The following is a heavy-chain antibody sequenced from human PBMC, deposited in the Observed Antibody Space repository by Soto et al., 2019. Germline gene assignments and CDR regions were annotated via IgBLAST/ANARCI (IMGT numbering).Heavy chain of an antibody. J-gene: IGHJ4*02. V-gene: IGHV3-48*03. CDR2: ISSRSGSII. Sequence: EVQLVESGGGLVQPGGSLRLSCAASGFSFRSYEMNWVRQAPGKGLEWVSYISSRSGSIIHYADSVKGRFTISRDNANNSLYLQMNSLRAEDTSVYSCATPVTNPHFDSWGQGTLVTVSS. CDR1: GFSFRSYE. CDR3: ATPVTNPHFDS.